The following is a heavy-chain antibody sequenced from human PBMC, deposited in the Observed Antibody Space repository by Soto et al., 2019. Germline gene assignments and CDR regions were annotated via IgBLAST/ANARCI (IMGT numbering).Heavy chain of an antibody. J-gene: IGHJ4*02. Sequence: QVQLQESGPGLVKPSGTLSLTSAVSGGSISSSSWWRWVRQPPGKGLEWIGEIYHSGSPNYNPSLKSRVTXXVXKXXNQFSLKLSSVTAAVTAVYYCAIVIWYSSSWYADNWGQGTLVTVSS. CDR3: AIVIWYSSSWYADN. CDR1: GGSISSSSW. D-gene: IGHD6-13*01. CDR2: IYHSGSP. V-gene: IGHV4-4*02.